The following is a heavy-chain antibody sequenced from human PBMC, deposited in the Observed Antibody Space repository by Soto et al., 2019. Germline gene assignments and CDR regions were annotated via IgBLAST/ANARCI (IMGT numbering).Heavy chain of an antibody. CDR1: GGSISSGGYY. D-gene: IGHD2-21*02. V-gene: IGHV4-31*03. J-gene: IGHJ5*02. CDR2: IYYSGST. Sequence: QVQLQESGPGLVKPSQTLSLTCTVSGGSISSGGYYWSWIRQHPGKGLEWIGYIYYSGSTYYNPSLKSRVTISVVTTKNQFSLKLISVTAADTAVYYCARALVEADSNWFDPWGQGTLVTVSS. CDR3: ARALVEADSNWFDP.